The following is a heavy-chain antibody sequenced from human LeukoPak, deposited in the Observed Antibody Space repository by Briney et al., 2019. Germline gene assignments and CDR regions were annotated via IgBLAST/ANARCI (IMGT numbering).Heavy chain of an antibody. V-gene: IGHV3-48*03. CDR3: ARDLYRIVVVPHYFDY. D-gene: IGHD3-22*01. Sequence: GGSLRLSCAASGFTFSIYEMNWVRQAPGKGLEWVSYISSTGSTMYYGDSVKGRFTISRDNAKNSLYLQMNSLRAEDTAVYYCARDLYRIVVVPHYFDYWGQGTLVTVSS. CDR1: GFTFSIYE. J-gene: IGHJ4*02. CDR2: ISSTGSTM.